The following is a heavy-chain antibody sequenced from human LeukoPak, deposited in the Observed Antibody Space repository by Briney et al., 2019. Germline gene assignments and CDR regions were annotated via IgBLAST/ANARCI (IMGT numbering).Heavy chain of an antibody. CDR3: TTRNSSGWYYFDY. V-gene: IGHV3-15*01. J-gene: IGHJ4*02. CDR1: GFTFSNAW. Sequence: GGSLRLSCAVSGFTFSNAWMSWVRQAPGEGLEWVGRIKSKTDGGTTDYAAPVKGRFTISRDDSKNTLYLQMNSLKTEDTAVYYCTTRNSSGWYYFDYWGQGTLVTVSS. D-gene: IGHD6-19*01. CDR2: IKSKTDGGTT.